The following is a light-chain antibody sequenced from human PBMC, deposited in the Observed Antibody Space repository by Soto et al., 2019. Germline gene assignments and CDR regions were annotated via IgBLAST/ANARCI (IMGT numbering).Light chain of an antibody. V-gene: IGKV3D-20*02. CDR2: DAV. CDR1: RPVVRQY. CDR3: QQYYDWPIT. J-gene: IGKJ5*01. Sequence: ILLTQSPDALSLSPGERVSLSCRASRPVVRQYIAWYHQKPGQAPRLLIHDAVSRATGIPDRFSGSGSGTDFTLTISSLQSEDFAVYYCQQYYDWPITFGQGTRLENK.